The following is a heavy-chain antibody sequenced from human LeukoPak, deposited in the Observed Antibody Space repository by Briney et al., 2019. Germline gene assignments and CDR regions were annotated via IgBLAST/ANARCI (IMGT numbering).Heavy chain of an antibody. V-gene: IGHV3-23*01. CDR2: ISGSGGST. J-gene: IGHJ4*02. Sequence: GGSLRLSCAASGFTFSSYAMSWVRQAPGKGLEWVSAISGSGGSTYYADSVKGRFTISRDNSKNTLYLQMNSLRAEDTAVYYCAKVPGVNYYDSSGYYYSWGQGTLVTVSS. D-gene: IGHD3-22*01. CDR1: GFTFSSYA. CDR3: AKVPGVNYYDSSGYYYS.